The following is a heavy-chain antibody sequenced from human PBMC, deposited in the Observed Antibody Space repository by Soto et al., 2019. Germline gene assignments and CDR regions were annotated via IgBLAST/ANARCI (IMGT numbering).Heavy chain of an antibody. CDR2: IYYSGST. V-gene: IGHV4-59*01. Sequence: PSETLSLTCTVSGGSISSYYWSWIRQPPGKGLEWIGYIYYSGSTNYNPSLKSRVTISVDTSKNQFSLKLSSVTAADTAVYYCASLFYGDYPTNDYWGQGTLVTVSS. J-gene: IGHJ4*02. D-gene: IGHD4-17*01. CDR1: GGSISSYY. CDR3: ASLFYGDYPTNDY.